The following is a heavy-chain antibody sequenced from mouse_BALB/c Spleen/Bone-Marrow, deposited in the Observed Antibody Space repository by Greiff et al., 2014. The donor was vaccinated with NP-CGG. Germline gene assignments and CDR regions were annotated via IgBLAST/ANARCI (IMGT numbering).Heavy chain of an antibody. Sequence: QVQLQQPGPGLVQPSQSLSITCTVSSFSLTSSGVHWVRQSPGKGLEWLGVIWSGGSTDYNAAFISSLSISKDNSKSQVFLKMNSLQANDTAIYYCARTYYYGMDYWGQGTSVTVSS. CDR1: SFSLTSSG. V-gene: IGHV2-2*02. CDR3: ARTYYYGMDY. J-gene: IGHJ4*01. CDR2: IWSGGST.